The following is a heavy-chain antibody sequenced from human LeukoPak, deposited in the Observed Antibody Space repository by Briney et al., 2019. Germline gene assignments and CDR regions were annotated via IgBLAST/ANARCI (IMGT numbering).Heavy chain of an antibody. J-gene: IGHJ4*02. CDR1: GFTFSDAW. CDR2: IKSSAEGGAT. V-gene: IGHV3-15*01. Sequence: PGGSLRLSCAASGFTFSDAWLSWVRQAPGKGPEWVGRIKSSAEGGATDYAAPVKGRFTVSRDDPKDILYLHMKSLKTEDTAVYYCSLRYCSGTSCPGYWGQGTLVTVSS. D-gene: IGHD2-8*02. CDR3: SLRYCSGTSCPGY.